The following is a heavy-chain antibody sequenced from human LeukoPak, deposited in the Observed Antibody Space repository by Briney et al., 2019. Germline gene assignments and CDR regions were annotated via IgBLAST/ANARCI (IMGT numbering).Heavy chain of an antibody. CDR3: ARGYCSGGSCYSEVGFDY. J-gene: IGHJ4*02. V-gene: IGHV4-61*01. D-gene: IGHD2-15*01. CDR2: IYYSGST. Sequence: SETLSLTCTVSGGSVSSGSYYWSWIRQPPGKGLEWIGYIYYSGSTNYNPSPKSRVTISVDTSKNQFSLKLSSVTAADTAVYYCARGYCSGGSCYSEVGFDYWGQGTLVTVSS. CDR1: GGSVSSGSYY.